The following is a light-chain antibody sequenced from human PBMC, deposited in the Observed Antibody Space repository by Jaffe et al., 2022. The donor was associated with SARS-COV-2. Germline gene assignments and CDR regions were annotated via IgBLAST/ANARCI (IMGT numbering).Light chain of an antibody. CDR1: QSVGSY. V-gene: IGKV3-11*01. CDR3: QHRSDWPPT. CDR2: DAS. J-gene: IGKJ4*01. Sequence: EIVLTQSPATLSLSPGERATLSCRASQSVGSYLAWYQQKPGQAPRLLIYDASNRATGIPARFSGSGSGTDFTLTISSLEPEDFAVYYCQHRSDWPPTFGGGTKVEIK.